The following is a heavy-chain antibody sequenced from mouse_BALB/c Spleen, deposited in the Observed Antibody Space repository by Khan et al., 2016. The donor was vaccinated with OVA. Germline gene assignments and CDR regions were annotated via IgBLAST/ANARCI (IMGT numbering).Heavy chain of an antibody. V-gene: IGHV9-3-1*01. CDR2: INTYTGEP. CDR1: GYTFTNYG. J-gene: IGHJ4*01. CDR3: ARPPYFSYVMVY. Sequence: QIQLVQSGPELKKPGETVKISCKASGYTFTNYGMNWVKQVPGKGLKWMGWINTYTGEPTYADDFKGRFAFSLETSASTAYLQINNLKNEDTATYFCARPPYFSYVMVYWGQGTSVTVSS. D-gene: IGHD2-10*01.